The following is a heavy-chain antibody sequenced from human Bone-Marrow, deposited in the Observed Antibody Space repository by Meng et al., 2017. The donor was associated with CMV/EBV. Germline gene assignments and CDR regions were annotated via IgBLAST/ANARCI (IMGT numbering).Heavy chain of an antibody. CDR1: GGSISSYY. CDR3: ARMIAAAFDY. V-gene: IGHV4-59*01. J-gene: IGHJ4*02. D-gene: IGHD6-13*01. Sequence: SETLSLTCPVSGGSISSYYWSWVRQPPGKGLEWIGYIYYSGSTNYNPSLKSRVTISVDTSQNQFSLKLSSVTAADTAVYYCARMIAAAFDYWGQETLVTVSS. CDR2: IYYSGST.